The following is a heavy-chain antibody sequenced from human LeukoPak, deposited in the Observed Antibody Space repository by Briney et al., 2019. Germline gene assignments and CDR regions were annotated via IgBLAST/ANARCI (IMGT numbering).Heavy chain of an antibody. J-gene: IGHJ3*02. V-gene: IGHV4-59*11. CDR1: GGSISSHY. CDR2: IYYSGST. Sequence: SETLSLTCTVSGGSISSHYWSWIRQPPGKGLEWIGYIYYSGSTNYNPSLKSRVTISVGTSKNQFSLKLSSVTAADTAVYYCARELVVGIGAFDIWGQGTMVTVSS. CDR3: ARELVVGIGAFDI. D-gene: IGHD2-21*01.